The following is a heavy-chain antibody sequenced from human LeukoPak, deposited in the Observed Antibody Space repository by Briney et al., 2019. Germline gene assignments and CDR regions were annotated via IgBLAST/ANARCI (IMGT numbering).Heavy chain of an antibody. J-gene: IGHJ4*02. Sequence: GGSLRLSCAASGFTFSSYSMNWVRQAPGKGLEWVSAISGSGGSTYYADSVKGRFTISRDNSKNTLYLQMNSLRAEDTAVYYCAKDPVGATRNYFDYWGQGTLVTVSS. CDR2: ISGSGGST. D-gene: IGHD1-26*01. CDR3: AKDPVGATRNYFDY. CDR1: GFTFSSYS. V-gene: IGHV3-23*01.